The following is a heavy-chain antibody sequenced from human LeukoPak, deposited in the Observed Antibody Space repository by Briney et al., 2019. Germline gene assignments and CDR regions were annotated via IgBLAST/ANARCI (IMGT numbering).Heavy chain of an antibody. CDR3: AKVHYCSGGSCYHGAFDI. CDR1: GFTFSSYG. J-gene: IGHJ3*02. CDR2: IWYDGSKK. D-gene: IGHD2-15*01. Sequence: PGGSLRLSCAASGFTFSSYGMHWVRQAPGKGLEGVAVIWYDGSKKYYADSVKGRFTISRDNSKNTLYLQMNSLRAEDTAVYYCAKVHYCSGGSCYHGAFDIWGQGTMVTVSS. V-gene: IGHV3-33*06.